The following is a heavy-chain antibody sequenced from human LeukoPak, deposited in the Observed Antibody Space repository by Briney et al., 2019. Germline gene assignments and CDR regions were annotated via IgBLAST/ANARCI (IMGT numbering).Heavy chain of an antibody. CDR1: GFTFSSYW. V-gene: IGHV3-7*03. J-gene: IGHJ4*02. CDR2: INKDGGEK. CDR3: VKDSPPRYSGSPPAY. Sequence: GGSLRLSCAASGFTFSSYWMSWVRQAPGKGLEWVANINKDGGEKYYVDSVKGRFTISRDNAKNSLYLQMNSLRADDTAVYYCVKDSPPRYSGSPPAYWGQGTLVTVSS. D-gene: IGHD1-26*01.